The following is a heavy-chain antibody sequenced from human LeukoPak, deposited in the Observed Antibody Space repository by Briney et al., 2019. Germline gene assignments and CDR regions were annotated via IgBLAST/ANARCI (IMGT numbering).Heavy chain of an antibody. D-gene: IGHD3-22*01. Sequence: PSETLSLTCAVYGGSFSGYYWSWIRQPPGKGLEWIGEINHSGSTNYNPSLKSRVTISVDTSKNQFSLKLSSVTAADTAVYYCARHDSSGYYYLSPFDYWGQGTLVTVSS. V-gene: IGHV4-34*01. J-gene: IGHJ4*02. CDR2: INHSGST. CDR1: GGSFSGYY. CDR3: ARHDSSGYYYLSPFDY.